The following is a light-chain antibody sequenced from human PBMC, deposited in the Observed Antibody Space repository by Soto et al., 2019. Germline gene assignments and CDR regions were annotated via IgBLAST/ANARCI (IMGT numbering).Light chain of an antibody. J-gene: IGKJ5*01. CDR2: DAS. Sequence: EIVLTQSPGTLSLSPGERATLSCRASQSISSYLAWYQQKAGQAPRLLIYDASKRATGIPARFSGSGSGTNFTLTIRSLQSEDFAVYYCQQHINWPITFGQGTRLEIK. V-gene: IGKV3-11*01. CDR3: QQHINWPIT. CDR1: QSISSY.